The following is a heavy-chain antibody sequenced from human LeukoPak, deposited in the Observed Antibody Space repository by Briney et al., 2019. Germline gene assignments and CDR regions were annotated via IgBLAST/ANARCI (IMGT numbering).Heavy chain of an antibody. J-gene: IGHJ4*02. D-gene: IGHD1-1*01. CDR2: INHSGST. CDR1: GGSFSGYY. CDR3: ARGSWYDVGYFDY. V-gene: IGHV4-34*01. Sequence: SETLSLTCAVYGGSFSGYYWSWIRQPPGKGLEWMGEINHSGSTNYNPSLKSRVTISVDTSKNQFSLKLSSVTAADTAVYYCARGSWYDVGYFDYWGQGTLVTVSS.